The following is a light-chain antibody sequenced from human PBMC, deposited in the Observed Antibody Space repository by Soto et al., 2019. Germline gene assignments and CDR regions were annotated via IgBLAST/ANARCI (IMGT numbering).Light chain of an antibody. CDR1: QSLLYSSDNRNY. CDR2: WAY. V-gene: IGKV4-1*01. J-gene: IGKJ4*01. Sequence: VMTHSPDSLALSLGETATINCKSSQSLLYSSDNRNYLAWYQQKPRQPPKLLIYWAYTRESGVPGRYSGSGSETDFTVTISSLQAEDVAVYYCQQYYDTPLTFGGGTKVDIK. CDR3: QQYYDTPLT.